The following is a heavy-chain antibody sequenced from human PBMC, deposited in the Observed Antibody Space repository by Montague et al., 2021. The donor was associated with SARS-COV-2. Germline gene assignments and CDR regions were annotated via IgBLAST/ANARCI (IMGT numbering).Heavy chain of an antibody. CDR1: GGSISSGTW. D-gene: IGHD4-17*01. Sequence: SETLSLTCAVSGGSISSGTWWTWVRQPPGKGLEWIGEIYHSGGTNYNPSLKSRVTISVDTSKNQFSLMLTSVTAADTAVYYCARANGDYMLLFYCYYGMDYWGQGTMVTVSS. CDR2: IYHSGGT. J-gene: IGHJ6*02. CDR3: ARANGDYMLLFYCYYGMDY. V-gene: IGHV4-4*02.